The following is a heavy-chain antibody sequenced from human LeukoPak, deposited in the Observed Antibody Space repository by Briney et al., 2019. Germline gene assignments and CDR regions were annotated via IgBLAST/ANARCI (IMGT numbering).Heavy chain of an antibody. V-gene: IGHV4-31*03. Sequence: SQTLSLTCTVSGGSISSGGYYWSWIRQHPGRGLEGIGYIYYSGSTYYNPSLKSRVTISVDTSKNQFSLKLSSVTAADTAVYYCARGTLITMVRGVIIGRDNWFDPWGQGTLVTVSS. CDR3: ARGTLITMVRGVIIGRDNWFDP. CDR1: GGSISSGGYY. J-gene: IGHJ5*02. D-gene: IGHD3-10*01. CDR2: IYYSGST.